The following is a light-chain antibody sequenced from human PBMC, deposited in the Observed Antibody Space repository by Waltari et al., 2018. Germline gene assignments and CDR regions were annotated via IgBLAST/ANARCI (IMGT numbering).Light chain of an antibody. CDR1: TSNVGNYDL. J-gene: IGLJ3*02. CDR3: CSYAGSSTVM. CDR2: EVN. V-gene: IGLV2-23*02. Sequence: QSALTQPASVSGSPGQSITISCTGTTSNVGNYDLVSWSQQHPGKAPKLIISEVNKRPSGISDRFSGSKSGNTASLTISGLLTEDEADYYCCSYAGSSTVMFGGGTKLTVL.